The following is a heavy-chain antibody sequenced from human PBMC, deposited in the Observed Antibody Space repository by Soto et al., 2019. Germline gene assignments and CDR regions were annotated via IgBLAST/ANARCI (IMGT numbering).Heavy chain of an antibody. V-gene: IGHV4-30-4*01. CDR2: ISSSGST. CDR1: GGSISSGDYY. CDR3: ARVVVVAANLYFDY. J-gene: IGHJ4*02. D-gene: IGHD2-15*01. Sequence: QVQLQESGPGLVKPSQTLSLTCTVSGGSISSGDYYWSWIRQPPGKGLEWIGSISSSGSTYYNPSLKSRVTISIDTSNIQFSLKLSSVTAADTALYYFARVVVVAANLYFDYWGQGTLVTVSS.